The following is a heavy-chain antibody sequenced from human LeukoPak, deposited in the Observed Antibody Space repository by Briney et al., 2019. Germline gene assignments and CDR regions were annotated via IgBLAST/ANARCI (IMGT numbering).Heavy chain of an antibody. D-gene: IGHD4-11*01. CDR1: GFTFSYAW. Sequence: GGSLRLSCAASGFTFSYAWLSWVRQAPGKGLEWVSAISGSGGSTYYADSVKGRFTISRDNSKNTLYLQMNSLRAEDTAVYYCAKEDTTTVTSDFDYWGQGTLVTVSS. CDR2: ISGSGGST. CDR3: AKEDTTTVTSDFDY. J-gene: IGHJ4*02. V-gene: IGHV3-23*01.